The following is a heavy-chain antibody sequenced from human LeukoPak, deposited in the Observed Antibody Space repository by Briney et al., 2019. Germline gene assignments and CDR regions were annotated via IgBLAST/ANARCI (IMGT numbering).Heavy chain of an antibody. J-gene: IGHJ3*02. CDR2: ISGSGGST. V-gene: IGHV3-23*01. D-gene: IGHD3-22*01. Sequence: GGSLRLSCAASGFTFSSYAMSWVRQAPGKGLEWVSAISGSGGSTYYADSVKGRFTISRDNSKNTLYLQMNSLRAEDTAVYYCARDRRPGYYYDSSDAFDIWGQGTMVTVSS. CDR3: ARDRRPGYYYDSSDAFDI. CDR1: GFTFSSYA.